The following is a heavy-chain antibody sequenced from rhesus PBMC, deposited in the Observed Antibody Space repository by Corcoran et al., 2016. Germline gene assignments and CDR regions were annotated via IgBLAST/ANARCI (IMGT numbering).Heavy chain of an antibody. Sequence: QVQLQESGPGLVKPSETLSLTCAVSGGSISEDYYWSWIRQPPGKGLEWIGYIYGSCSGTTHHPSLKTLVTISIDTSKNQFSLKLSSVTAADTALYYCASEHAYSNSYFDYWGPGVLVTVSS. CDR1: GGSISEDYY. CDR2: IYGSCSGT. CDR3: ASEHAYSNSYFDY. J-gene: IGHJ4*01. D-gene: IGHD4-23*01. V-gene: IGHV4-106*01.